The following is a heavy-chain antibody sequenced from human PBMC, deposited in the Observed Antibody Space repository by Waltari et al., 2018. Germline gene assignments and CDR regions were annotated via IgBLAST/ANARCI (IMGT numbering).Heavy chain of an antibody. Sequence: QVQLQESGPGLGKSSATLSLTCTVSGVPVSGYFWNWIRQAPGKGPEWIGYIRHTGDTKQNPSLKSRVTMSVDTSRNDFSLRLSSVTAADTAVYYCALWESGWRAFRFWGQGTLGTVSS. CDR1: GVPVSGYF. D-gene: IGHD6-19*01. J-gene: IGHJ4*03. CDR3: ALWESGWRAFRF. CDR2: IRHTGDT. V-gene: IGHV4-59*08.